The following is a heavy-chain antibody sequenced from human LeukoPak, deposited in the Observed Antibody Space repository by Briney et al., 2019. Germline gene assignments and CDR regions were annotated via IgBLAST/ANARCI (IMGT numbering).Heavy chain of an antibody. CDR3: FVAIVVVPAAIGSDAFDI. CDR1: GFTFSSYA. J-gene: IGHJ3*02. D-gene: IGHD2-2*02. V-gene: IGHV3-23*01. Sequence: GGSLRLSCAASGFTFSSYAMSWVRQAPGKGLEWVSAISGSGGSTYYADSVKGRFTISRDNSKNTLYLQMNSLRAEDTAVYYCFVAIVVVPAAIGSDAFDIWGQGTMVTVSS. CDR2: ISGSGGST.